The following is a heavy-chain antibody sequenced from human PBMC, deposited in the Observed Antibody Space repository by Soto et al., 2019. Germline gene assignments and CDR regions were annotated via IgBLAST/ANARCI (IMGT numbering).Heavy chain of an antibody. CDR2: IYHSGST. V-gene: IGHV4-30-2*01. CDR1: GGSISSGGYS. Sequence: SETLSLTCAVSGGSISSGGYSWSWIRQPPGKGLEWIGYIYHSGSTYYNPSHKSRVTISVDRSKNQFSLKLSSVTAADTAVYYCARAKGSFDAFDIWGQGTMVTVSS. D-gene: IGHD1-26*01. CDR3: ARAKGSFDAFDI. J-gene: IGHJ3*02.